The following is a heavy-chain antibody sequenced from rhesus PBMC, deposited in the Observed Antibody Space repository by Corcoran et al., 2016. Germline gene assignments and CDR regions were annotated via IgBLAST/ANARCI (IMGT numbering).Heavy chain of an antibody. D-gene: IGHD6-25*01. CDR1: GGSISSGYSY. J-gene: IGHJ4*01. Sequence: QVQLQESGPGVVTPSETLSLNCAVPGGSISSGYSYWSWLRQPSGRGLEWSGGMDSYSAITSNNPSLKSRVTITKDASKNQFSLKLSSVTAADTAVYYCARSYSGSWVGYFDYWGQGVLVTVSS. CDR2: MDSYSAIT. CDR3: ARSYSGSWVGYFDY. V-gene: IGHV4S12*01.